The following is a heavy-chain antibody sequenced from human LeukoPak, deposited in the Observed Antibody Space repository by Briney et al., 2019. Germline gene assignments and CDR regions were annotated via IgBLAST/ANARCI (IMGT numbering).Heavy chain of an antibody. D-gene: IGHD4-23*01. J-gene: IGHJ4*02. CDR1: GYTFTGYY. V-gene: IGHV1-2*02. CDR2: INPNSGGT. CDR3: ARDRYGGNGYFDY. Sequence: ASVKVSCKASGYTFTGYYMHWVRQAPGQGLEWMGWINPNSGGTNYAQKFQGRVTMTRDTSISTAYMELSRLRSDDTAVYYCARDRYGGNGYFDYWGQGTLVTVSS.